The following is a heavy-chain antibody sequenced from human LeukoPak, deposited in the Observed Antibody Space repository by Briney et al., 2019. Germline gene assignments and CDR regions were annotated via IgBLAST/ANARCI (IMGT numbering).Heavy chain of an antibody. V-gene: IGHV3-74*01. J-gene: IGHJ4*02. CDR3: ARTHYGGAYGDY. D-gene: IGHD4/OR15-4a*01. Sequence: PGRSLRLSCAASGFPFSNFRLHWVRQAPGKGLVWVSRINSDVITTTYADSVKGRFTISRDNAKNTLYLQMNSLRAEDTAVYYCARTHYGGAYGDYWGQGTLVTVSS. CDR2: INSDVITT. CDR1: GFPFSNFR.